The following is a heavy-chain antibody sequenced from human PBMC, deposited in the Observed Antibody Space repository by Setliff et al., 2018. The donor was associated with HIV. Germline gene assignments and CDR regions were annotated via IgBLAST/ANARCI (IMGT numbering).Heavy chain of an antibody. Sequence: SVKVSCKASGYTFTSYRISWVRQAPGQGLEYMGGVIPGLGTAHYAQRFQGRVTITADESTSTVYMDLSSLRSEDTAMYYCARDAGYSGTSWNYWGQGTQVTVSS. CDR3: ARDAGYSGTSWNY. V-gene: IGHV1-69*13. D-gene: IGHD5-12*01. J-gene: IGHJ4*02. CDR1: GYTFTSYR. CDR2: VIPGLGTA.